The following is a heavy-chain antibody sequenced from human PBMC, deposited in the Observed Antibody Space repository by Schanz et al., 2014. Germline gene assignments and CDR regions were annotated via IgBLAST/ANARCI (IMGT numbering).Heavy chain of an antibody. Sequence: QVQLVQSAPEVKKPGASVKVSCKASGYTFTTYGLNWVRQAPGQGPEWMGWISTFDDKTDYAQNFQGRLIMTTDTSTTTVYMERRGLRSDATGEYCCARDGEAASDRDYWGQGTLVTVSS. CDR2: ISTFDDKT. D-gene: IGHD6-13*01. V-gene: IGHV1-18*01. CDR1: GYTFTTYG. CDR3: ARDGEAASDRDY. J-gene: IGHJ4*02.